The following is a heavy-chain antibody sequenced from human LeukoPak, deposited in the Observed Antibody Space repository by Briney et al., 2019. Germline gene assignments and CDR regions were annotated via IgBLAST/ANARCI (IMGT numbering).Heavy chain of an antibody. D-gene: IGHD6-19*01. CDR3: ARLGMAVAGANNDAFDI. CDR2: ISSIGSTV. Sequence: GALRLSCXASGFTSSDYYMSWIRKAAGKGLEWVSYISSIGSTVYYADSVKSRFTISRDNAKNSLNLQMNSLRAEDTAVYYGARLGMAVAGANNDAFDIWGQGTMVTVSS. J-gene: IGHJ3*02. CDR1: GFTSSDYY. V-gene: IGHV3-11*04.